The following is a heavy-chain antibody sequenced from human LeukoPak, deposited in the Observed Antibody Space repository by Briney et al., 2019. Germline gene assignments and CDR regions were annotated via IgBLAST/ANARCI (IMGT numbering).Heavy chain of an antibody. V-gene: IGHV4-34*01. D-gene: IGHD3-10*01. CDR3: ARVLPVVRGVIPRYNWFDP. J-gene: IGHJ5*02. CDR1: GGSFSGYY. CDR2: INHSGST. Sequence: SETLSLTCAVYGGSFSGYYWSWIRQPPGKGLEWIGEINHSGSTNYNPSLKSRVTISVDTSKNQFSLKLCSVTAADTAVYYCARVLPVVRGVIPRYNWFDPWGQGTLVTVSS.